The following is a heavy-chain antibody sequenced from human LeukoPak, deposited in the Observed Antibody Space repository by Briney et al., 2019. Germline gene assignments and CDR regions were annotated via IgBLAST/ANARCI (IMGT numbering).Heavy chain of an antibody. CDR1: GFTFKSYV. J-gene: IGHJ4*02. CDR3: AKDLGWELPAEAY. D-gene: IGHD1-26*01. CDR2: IYGSGVSI. Sequence: LPGGSLRLSCVASGFTFKSYVMNWVRQAPGKGLEWLATIYGSGVSITYADSVKGRFTISRDNSNNTLYLQMNSLRAEDTAMYYCAKDLGWELPAEAYWGQGILVTASS. V-gene: IGHV3-23*01.